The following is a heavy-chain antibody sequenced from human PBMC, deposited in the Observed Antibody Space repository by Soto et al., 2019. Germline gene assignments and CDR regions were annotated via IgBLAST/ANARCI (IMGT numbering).Heavy chain of an antibody. CDR1: GFTFSSYA. CDR2: ISYDGSNK. Sequence: GGSLRLSCAASGFTFSSYATHWVRQAPGKGLEWVAVISYDGSNKYYADSVKGRFTISRDNSKNTLYLQMNSLRAEDTAVYYCARGVGYSYGYGYAFDIWGQGTMVTVSS. D-gene: IGHD5-18*01. J-gene: IGHJ3*02. V-gene: IGHV3-30-3*01. CDR3: ARGVGYSYGYGYAFDI.